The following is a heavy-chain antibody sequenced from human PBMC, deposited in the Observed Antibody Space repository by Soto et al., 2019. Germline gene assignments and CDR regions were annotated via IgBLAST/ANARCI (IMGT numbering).Heavy chain of an antibody. CDR3: ARISLGSRVGAPHYYYYGMEV. D-gene: IGHD3-3*02. CDR1: GASISSYH. V-gene: IGHV4-59*08. CDR2: IHYSGST. Sequence: PSETLSLTCTVSGASISSYHWSWIRQPPGKGLEWIGYIHYSGSTNYSPSLKSRVTISLDTSENQFSLKLSSVTAADTPVYYCARISLGSRVGAPHYYYYGMEVWGQGSTVTVSS. J-gene: IGHJ6*02.